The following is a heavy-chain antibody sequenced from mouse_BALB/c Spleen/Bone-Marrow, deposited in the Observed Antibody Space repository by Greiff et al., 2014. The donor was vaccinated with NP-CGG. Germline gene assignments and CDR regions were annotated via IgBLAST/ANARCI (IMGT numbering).Heavy chain of an antibody. CDR1: GFTFSSFG. V-gene: IGHV5-17*02. D-gene: IGHD2-4*01. J-gene: IGHJ3*01. CDR2: ISSGSNTI. Sequence: VQLKHSGGGLVQPGGSRKLSCAASGFTFSSFGMHWIRQAPEKGLEWVAYISSGSNTIYYEDTVKGRFTISRDNPKNTLFLQMTSLRSEDTAMYYCARRGTMITAGPFAYWGQGTLVTVSA. CDR3: ARRGTMITAGPFAY.